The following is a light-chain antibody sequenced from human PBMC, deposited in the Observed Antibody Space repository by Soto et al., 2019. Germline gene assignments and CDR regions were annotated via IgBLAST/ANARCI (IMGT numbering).Light chain of an antibody. CDR3: QQYNSWPLT. CDR2: SSS. V-gene: IGKV3-15*01. Sequence: EIVMTQYPATLSVSPGERATLSCRASQTVSNNLAWYQQKPGQAPRLLFYSSSTRVTGVPARFSGSRSGTDFTLTISSLQSEDFAVYYCQQYNSWPLTFGGGTKVETK. CDR1: QTVSNN. J-gene: IGKJ4*01.